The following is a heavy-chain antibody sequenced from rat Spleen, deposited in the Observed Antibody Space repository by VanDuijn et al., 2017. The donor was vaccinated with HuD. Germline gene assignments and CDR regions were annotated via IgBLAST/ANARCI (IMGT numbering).Heavy chain of an antibody. CDR1: AYSITSSY. Sequence: VQLQESGPGLVKPSQSLSLTCSVAAYSITSSYRWSWIRQFPGNKMEWVGDISYSGSTSYHPSLKSRISITRDTSKNQFFLQLNSVTADDTATYYCATYRGSLQWPFDYWGQGVMVTVSS. CDR2: ISYSGST. J-gene: IGHJ2*01. V-gene: IGHV3-1*01. D-gene: IGHD1-1*01. CDR3: ATYRGSLQWPFDY.